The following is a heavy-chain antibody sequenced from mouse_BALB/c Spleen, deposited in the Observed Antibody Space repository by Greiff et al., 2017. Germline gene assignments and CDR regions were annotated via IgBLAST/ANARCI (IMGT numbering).Heavy chain of an antibody. Sequence: VHVKQSGPSLVKPSQTLSLTCSVTGDSITSGYWNWIRKFPGNKLEYMGYISYSGSTYYNPSLKSRISITRDTSKNQYYLQLNSVTTEDTATYYCARYDYDYDEEAWFAYWGQGTLVTVSA. CDR2: ISYSGST. CDR1: GDSITSGY. J-gene: IGHJ3*01. CDR3: ARYDYDYDEEAWFAY. D-gene: IGHD2-4*01. V-gene: IGHV3-8*02.